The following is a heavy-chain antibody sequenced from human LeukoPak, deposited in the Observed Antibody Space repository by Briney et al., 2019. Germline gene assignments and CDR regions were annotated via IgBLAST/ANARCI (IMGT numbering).Heavy chain of an antibody. Sequence: NPSETLSLTCTVSGGSISSSSYYWGWIRQPPGKGLEWIGSIYYSGSTYYNPSLKSRVTISVDTSKNQFSLELSSVTAADTAVYYCARRYNYGKEGFDYWGQRTLVTVSS. CDR3: ARRYNYGKEGFDY. J-gene: IGHJ4*02. D-gene: IGHD3-10*01. V-gene: IGHV4-39*01. CDR1: GGSISSSSYY. CDR2: IYYSGST.